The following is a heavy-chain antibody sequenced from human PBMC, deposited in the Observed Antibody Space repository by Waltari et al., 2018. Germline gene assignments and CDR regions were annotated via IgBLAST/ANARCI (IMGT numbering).Heavy chain of an antibody. D-gene: IGHD2-15*01. J-gene: IGHJ3*02. CDR1: GFTFSSYW. CDR3: ARLRCSGDSCYSRAFDI. V-gene: IGHV3-74*01. CDR2: RKSDGSRT. Sequence: EVQLVESGGGLVQPGGSLRLSCAASGFTFSSYWMYWVRQAPGKGLVWVSRRKSDGSRTNYEGSGKGRFTISRDNAKNTLYLQMNNLRAEDTAVYYCARLRCSGDSCYSRAFDIWGQGTMVTVSS.